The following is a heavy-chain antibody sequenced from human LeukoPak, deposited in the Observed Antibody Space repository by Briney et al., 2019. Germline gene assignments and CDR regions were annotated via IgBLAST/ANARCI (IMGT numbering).Heavy chain of an antibody. V-gene: IGHV1-69*04. Sequence: SVKVSCKASGGTFSSYAISWVRQAPGQGLEWMGRIMPILGIANYAQKFQGRVTITADKSTSTAYMELSSLRSEDTAVYYCARETGYSSGWYTGASMGFQHWGQGTLVTVSS. CDR3: ARETGYSSGWYTGASMGFQH. D-gene: IGHD6-19*01. J-gene: IGHJ1*01. CDR2: IMPILGIA. CDR1: GGTFSSYA.